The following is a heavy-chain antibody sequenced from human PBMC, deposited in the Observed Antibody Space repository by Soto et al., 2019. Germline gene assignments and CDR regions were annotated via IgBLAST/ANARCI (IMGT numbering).Heavy chain of an antibody. CDR1: GFTFSNYA. CDR2: ISGSGGST. D-gene: IGHD3-22*01. CDR3: AKDRRYYDRSAYYSSFDY. J-gene: IGHJ4*02. V-gene: IGHV3-23*01. Sequence: EVQLLESGGGLVQPGGSLRLSCAASGFTFSNYAMTWVRQAPGKGLEWVSAISGSGGSTYFAVSGKGRFTNSTDSSKNTLYLQMNSLGAEDTAVYFCAKDRRYYDRSAYYSSFDYWGQGTLVTVSS.